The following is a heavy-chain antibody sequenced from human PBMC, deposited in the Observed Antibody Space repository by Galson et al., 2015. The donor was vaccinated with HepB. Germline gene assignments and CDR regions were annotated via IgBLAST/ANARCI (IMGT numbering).Heavy chain of an antibody. CDR3: AKAKELLSIEFDF. Sequence: SLRLSCAASAFSFNNFAMHWVRQAPGKGLEWVAFIRYDGTTKYYADSVKGRFTISRDNSKNTLFLQMNSLSAEDTALYYCAKAKELLSIEFDFWGQGILVTVSS. J-gene: IGHJ4*02. CDR1: AFSFNNFA. D-gene: IGHD2-15*01. V-gene: IGHV3-30*02. CDR2: IRYDGTTK.